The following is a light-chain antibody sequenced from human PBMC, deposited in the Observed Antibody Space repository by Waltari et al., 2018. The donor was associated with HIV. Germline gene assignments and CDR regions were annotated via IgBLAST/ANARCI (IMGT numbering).Light chain of an antibody. CDR2: TNP. CDR1: SSNIGDNT. Sequence: QSVLTQPPSASGTPGQRVTISCSGSSSNIGDNTVNWYQQLPGTAPKLLIYTNPQRPSGVPDRFPGSKSGTSASLAISGLQSEDEADYYCATWDDSLNGHVVFGGGTKLTVL. J-gene: IGLJ2*01. V-gene: IGLV1-44*01. CDR3: ATWDDSLNGHVV.